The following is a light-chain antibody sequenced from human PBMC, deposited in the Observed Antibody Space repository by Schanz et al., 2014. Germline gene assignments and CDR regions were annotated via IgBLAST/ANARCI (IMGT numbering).Light chain of an antibody. CDR1: SSDVGSYDY. CDR3: SSYATTNTLV. V-gene: IGLV2-8*01. Sequence: QSALIQPPSVSGSPGQSVTISCTGTSSDVGSYDYVSWYQQHPGTVPKPMIYNVNTRPSGVPDRFSGSKSGNTASLTVSGLQAEDEADYYCSSYATTNTLVFGGGTKLTVL. CDR2: NVN. J-gene: IGLJ2*01.